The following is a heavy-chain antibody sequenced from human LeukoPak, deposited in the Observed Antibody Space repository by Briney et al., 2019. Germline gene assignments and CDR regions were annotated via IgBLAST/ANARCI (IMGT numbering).Heavy chain of an antibody. CDR3: ARDRRESIYGGLDS. V-gene: IGHV3-11*01. D-gene: IGHD4/OR15-4a*01. J-gene: IGHJ4*02. Sequence: PGGSLRLSCVGSGYRFSDYYMSWVRQPPGKGLQHISYINVRGTPLSYEDSVKGRFTVSRDNARNSLYLEINSLQVEDTAVYYCARDRRESIYGGLDSWGQGIMVIVSS. CDR2: INVRGTPL. CDR1: GYRFSDYY.